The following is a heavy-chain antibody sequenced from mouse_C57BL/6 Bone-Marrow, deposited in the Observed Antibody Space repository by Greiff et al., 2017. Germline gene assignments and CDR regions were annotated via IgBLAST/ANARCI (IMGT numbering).Heavy chain of an antibody. CDR1: GYTFTSYG. CDR3: AGIYYYGSRGYYFDY. V-gene: IGHV1-58*01. CDR2: IYIGNGYT. J-gene: IGHJ2*01. Sequence: EVQLVESGAELVRPGSSVKMSCKTSGYTFTSYGINWVKQRPGQGLEWIGYIYIGNGYTEYNEKFKGKATLTSDTSSSTAYMQLSSLTSEDSAIYFCAGIYYYGSRGYYFDYWGQGTTLTVSS. D-gene: IGHD1-1*01.